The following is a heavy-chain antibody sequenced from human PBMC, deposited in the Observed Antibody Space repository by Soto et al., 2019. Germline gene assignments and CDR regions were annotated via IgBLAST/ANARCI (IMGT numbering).Heavy chain of an antibody. CDR1: GGTFSSYA. D-gene: IGHD5-18*01. CDR3: ARDWTGYSYGYNYYYGMDV. Sequence: QVHLVQSGAEVQKPGSSVKVSCKASGGTFSSYAISWVRQAPGQGLEWMGGIIPIFGTANYAQKFQGRVTITADESTSTAYMELSSLRSEDTAVYYCARDWTGYSYGYNYYYGMDVWGQGTTVTVSS. CDR2: IIPIFGTA. V-gene: IGHV1-69*01. J-gene: IGHJ6*02.